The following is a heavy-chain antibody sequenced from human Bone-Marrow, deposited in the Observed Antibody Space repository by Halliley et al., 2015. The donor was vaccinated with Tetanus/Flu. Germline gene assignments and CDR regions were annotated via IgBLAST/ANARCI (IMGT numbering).Heavy chain of an antibody. CDR3: ARDYGPQLGLEY. D-gene: IGHD1-1*01. J-gene: IGHJ4*02. Sequence: SLRLSCAASGLTFDDYGVSWVRQAPGKGLEWASSINWNGDRTGYADSVQGRFTISRDNAKNSLYLQMNSLRAEDTAVYYCARDYGPQLGLEYWGQGTLVTVSS. CDR1: GLTFDDYG. V-gene: IGHV3-20*04. CDR2: INWNGDRT.